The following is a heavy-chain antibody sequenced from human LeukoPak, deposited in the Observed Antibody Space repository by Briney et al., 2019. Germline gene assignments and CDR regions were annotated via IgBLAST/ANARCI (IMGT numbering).Heavy chain of an antibody. V-gene: IGHV4-39*07. CDR2: IHYNGKA. Sequence: PSETLSLTCTVSGGRISGSNYYWGWIRQAPGKGLERIGSIHYNGKAYYNPSRESRVTISVDTSRNQFSLKLNSVTAADTAVYFCARDFDAGHDQDAFDVWGQGTLVTVSS. CDR3: ARDFDAGHDQDAFDV. D-gene: IGHD5-12*01. CDR1: GGRISGSNYY. J-gene: IGHJ3*01.